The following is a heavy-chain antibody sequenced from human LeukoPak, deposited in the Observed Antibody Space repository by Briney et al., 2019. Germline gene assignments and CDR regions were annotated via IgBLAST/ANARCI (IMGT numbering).Heavy chain of an antibody. CDR3: VQGGHFDF. CDR2: INEDGSKK. CDR1: GFPFSTFW. Sequence: GGSLRLSCAASGFPFSTFWMTWGRQTPGKGPEWVANINEDGSKKYYVDSVKGRFTISRDNGKNSLYLKMNSLRADDTAHYFCVQGGHFDFWGQG. V-gene: IGHV3-7*01. J-gene: IGHJ4*02. D-gene: IGHD3-16*01.